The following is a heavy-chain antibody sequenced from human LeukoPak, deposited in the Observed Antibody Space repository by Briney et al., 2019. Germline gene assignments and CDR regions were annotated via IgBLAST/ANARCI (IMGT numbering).Heavy chain of an antibody. V-gene: IGHV3-11*06. CDR1: GFTFSNYY. Sequence: GGSLRLSCAASGFTFSNYYMSWICQAPGKGLEWISYVSTSSSHTNYADSVKGRFTISRDDAKNSLYLQMNGLRAEDTAVYYCAREFYGRGDSWGQGTLVIVSS. D-gene: IGHD3-10*01. J-gene: IGHJ4*02. CDR3: AREFYGRGDS. CDR2: VSTSSSHT.